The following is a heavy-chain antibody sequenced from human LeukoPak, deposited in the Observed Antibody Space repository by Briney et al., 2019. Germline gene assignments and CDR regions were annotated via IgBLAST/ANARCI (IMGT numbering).Heavy chain of an antibody. Sequence: ASVKVSCKASGYTFTSYDINWVRQATGQGLEWMGWMNPNSGNTGYAQKFQGRVTMTRDTSISTAYMELSRLRSDDTAVYYCARDAKLGYFDYWGQGTLVTVSS. CDR2: MNPNSGNT. J-gene: IGHJ4*02. CDR1: GYTFTSYD. D-gene: IGHD3-10*01. CDR3: ARDAKLGYFDY. V-gene: IGHV1-8*01.